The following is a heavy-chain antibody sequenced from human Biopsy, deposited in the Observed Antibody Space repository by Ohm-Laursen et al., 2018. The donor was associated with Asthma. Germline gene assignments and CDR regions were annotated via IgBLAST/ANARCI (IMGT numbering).Heavy chain of an antibody. CDR3: ARGDSSGWSHYYFDY. Sequence: SLRLSCAASGFTVSRDHMFWVRQAPGKGLEWVSVIYSGGTSDTADSARGRFTISRDFYKSTLYLQMDSLRAEDTAVYYCARGDSSGWSHYYFDYWGQGTLVTVSS. V-gene: IGHV3-53*01. J-gene: IGHJ4*02. D-gene: IGHD6-19*01. CDR1: GFTVSRDH. CDR2: IYSGGTS.